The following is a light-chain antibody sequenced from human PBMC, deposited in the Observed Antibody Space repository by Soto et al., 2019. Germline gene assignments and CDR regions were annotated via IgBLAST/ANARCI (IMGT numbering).Light chain of an antibody. Sequence: DIRMTQSPSSLSASVGDRITITCQASQDINNFLNWYQQKPGKAPRLLIYDTSNVEGGVPSRFGGTGSGKDFTFTIISLHPEDIATYYCQQYENLPPTFGGGTKVEIK. CDR3: QQYENLPPT. V-gene: IGKV1-33*01. J-gene: IGKJ4*01. CDR2: DTS. CDR1: QDINNF.